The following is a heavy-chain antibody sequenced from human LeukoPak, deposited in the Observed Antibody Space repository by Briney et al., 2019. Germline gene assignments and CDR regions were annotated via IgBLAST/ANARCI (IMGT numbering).Heavy chain of an antibody. V-gene: IGHV3-74*01. Sequence: ETGGSLRLSCAASGFTFSTYWMHWDRQAPGKGLVWVARIKGDGSSTIYADSVKGRFTISRDNSKNTLYLQTSSLRVEDTAVYYCARASTTVPNLLDHWGRGTLVTVSS. CDR3: ARASTTVPNLLDH. CDR2: IKGDGSST. CDR1: GFTFSTYW. D-gene: IGHD4-17*01. J-gene: IGHJ4*02.